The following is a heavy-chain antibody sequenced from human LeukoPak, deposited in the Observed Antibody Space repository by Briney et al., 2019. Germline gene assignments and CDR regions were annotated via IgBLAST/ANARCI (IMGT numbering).Heavy chain of an antibody. Sequence: GGSLRLSCAASGFTFSSYWMSWVRQAPGKGLEWVANIKQDGSEKYYVDSVKGRFTISRDNAKNSLYLQMYSLRAEDTAVYYCARDQSYDILTGYYYFDYWGQGTLVTVSS. CDR2: IKQDGSEK. J-gene: IGHJ4*02. CDR3: ARDQSYDILTGYYYFDY. CDR1: GFTFSSYW. D-gene: IGHD3-9*01. V-gene: IGHV3-7*01.